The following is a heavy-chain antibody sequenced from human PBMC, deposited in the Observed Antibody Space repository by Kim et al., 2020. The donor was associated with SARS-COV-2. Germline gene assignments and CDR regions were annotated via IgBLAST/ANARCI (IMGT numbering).Heavy chain of an antibody. J-gene: IGHJ5*02. Sequence: SETLSLTCTVSGGSISSYYWSWIRQPPGKGLEWIGYIYYSGSTNYNPSLKSRVTISVDTSKNQFSLKLSSVTAADTAVYYCAREDVVVPAASGWFDPWGQGTLVTVSS. CDR3: AREDVVVPAASGWFDP. V-gene: IGHV4-59*01. CDR1: GGSISSYY. D-gene: IGHD2-2*01. CDR2: IYYSGST.